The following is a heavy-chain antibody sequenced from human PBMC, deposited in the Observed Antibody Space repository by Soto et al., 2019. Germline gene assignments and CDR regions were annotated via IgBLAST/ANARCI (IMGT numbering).Heavy chain of an antibody. CDR2: IYYSGST. CDR1: GGSISSGDYY. V-gene: IGHV4-30-4*01. J-gene: IGHJ3*02. Sequence: QVQLQESGPGLVKPSQTLSLTCTVSGGSISSGDYYWRWIRQPPGKGPEWIGYIYYSGSTYYNPALKIRVTISVDTSKNQYSLKLSAVTAADTAVYYCAGAATYYYDGSGIRTSAFDIWGQGRMVTVAS. D-gene: IGHD3-22*01. CDR3: AGAATYYYDGSGIRTSAFDI.